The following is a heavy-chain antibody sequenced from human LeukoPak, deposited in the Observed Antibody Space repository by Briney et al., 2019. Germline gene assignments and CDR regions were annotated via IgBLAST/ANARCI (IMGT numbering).Heavy chain of an antibody. CDR1: GYTFTSYD. Sequence: ASVEVSCKASGYTFTSYDINWVRQATGQGLEWRGWMNPNSGNTGYAQKFQGRVTITRNTSIGTAYMELSSLRSEDTAVYYCARGVAHGGNNQAQVWSQGTMVTVSS. D-gene: IGHD4-23*01. CDR3: ARGVAHGGNNQAQV. CDR2: MNPNSGNT. V-gene: IGHV1-8*03. J-gene: IGHJ3*01.